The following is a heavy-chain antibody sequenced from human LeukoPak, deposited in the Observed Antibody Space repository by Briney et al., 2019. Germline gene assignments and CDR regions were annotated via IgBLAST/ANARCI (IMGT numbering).Heavy chain of an antibody. Sequence: SVTLSLTCTVSGGSISSSSYYWGWIRQPPGKGLEWIGSIYYSGSTYYNPSLKSRVTISVDTSKNQFSLKLSSVTAADTAVYYCARWVSSTILRIDAFDIWGQGTMVTVSS. CDR3: ARWVSSTILRIDAFDI. J-gene: IGHJ3*02. CDR2: IYYSGST. CDR1: GGSISSSSYY. V-gene: IGHV4-39*01. D-gene: IGHD2-2*01.